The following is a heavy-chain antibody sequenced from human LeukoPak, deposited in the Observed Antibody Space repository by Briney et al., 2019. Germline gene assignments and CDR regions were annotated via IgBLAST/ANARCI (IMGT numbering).Heavy chain of an antibody. D-gene: IGHD1-26*01. Sequence: KPGGSLRLSYAASGFSFSDYYMTWIRQAPGKGLEWVSYISSSGTYTNYADSVKGRFTISRDNAKNSLYLQMSSLSAEDTAVYYCAKIAGTYSPDYWGQGTLVTVSS. CDR2: ISSSGTYT. J-gene: IGHJ4*02. CDR1: GFSFSDYY. CDR3: AKIAGTYSPDY. V-gene: IGHV3-11*06.